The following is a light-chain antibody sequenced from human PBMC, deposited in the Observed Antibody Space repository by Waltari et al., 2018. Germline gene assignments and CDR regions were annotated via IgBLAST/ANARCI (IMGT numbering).Light chain of an antibody. Sequence: DIQMTQSPSTLSACVGDRVTITCRASQSISSWLAWYQQKPGKAPKLLIYKASTLESGVPSRFSGSGSGTEFTLTISSLQPDDFATYYCQQYNNYPYTFGQGTRLEIK. J-gene: IGKJ2*01. CDR2: KAS. CDR1: QSISSW. CDR3: QQYNNYPYT. V-gene: IGKV1-5*03.